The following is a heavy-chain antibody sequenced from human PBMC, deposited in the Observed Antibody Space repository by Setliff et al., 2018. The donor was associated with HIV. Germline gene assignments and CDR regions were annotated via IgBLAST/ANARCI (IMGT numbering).Heavy chain of an antibody. J-gene: IGHJ4*02. D-gene: IGHD5-18*01. V-gene: IGHV4-61*02. Sequence: PSETLSLTCTVSGGSISSGSYYWSWIRQPAGKGLEWIGRIYTSGSTNYNPSLKSRVSISVDTSKNQFSLKLSSVTAADTAVYYCARGIYSYGYLFDYWGQGTLVTVS. CDR2: IYTSGST. CDR1: GGSISSGSYY. CDR3: ARGIYSYGYLFDY.